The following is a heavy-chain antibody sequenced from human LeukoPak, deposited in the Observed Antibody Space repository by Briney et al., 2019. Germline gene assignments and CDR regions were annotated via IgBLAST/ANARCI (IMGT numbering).Heavy chain of an antibody. Sequence: ASVKVSCKASGGTFSSYAISWVRQAPGQGLEWMGGIIPIFGTANYAQKFQGRVTITTDESTSTAYMELSSLRSEDTAVYYCARGMVSLGAFDIWGQGTMVTVSS. D-gene: IGHD5-18*01. CDR1: GGTFSSYA. J-gene: IGHJ3*02. CDR3: ARGMVSLGAFDI. V-gene: IGHV1-69*05. CDR2: IIPIFGTA.